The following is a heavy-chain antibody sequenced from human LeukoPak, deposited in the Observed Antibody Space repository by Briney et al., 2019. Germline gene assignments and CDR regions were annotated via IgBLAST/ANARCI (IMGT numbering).Heavy chain of an antibody. CDR3: GRSSYSSSGGAPDC. CDR1: ALTLGIYA. J-gene: IGHJ4*02. D-gene: IGHD6-6*01. CDR2: INSDGSST. Sequence: PGGSLRLSCAASALTLGIYATGWGRQAPGNGLVWVSRINSDGSSTTYAGSVKGRFTNSRDKAKNTLYLQMNSLRAEDTAVYYCGRSSYSSSGGAPDCWGQGTLVTVSS. V-gene: IGHV3-74*01.